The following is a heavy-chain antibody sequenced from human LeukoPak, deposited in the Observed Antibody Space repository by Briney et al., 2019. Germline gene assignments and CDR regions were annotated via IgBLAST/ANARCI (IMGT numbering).Heavy chain of an antibody. CDR3: ARERIVGAEDYFDY. D-gene: IGHD1-26*01. CDR2: IKESGSEK. J-gene: IGHJ4*02. V-gene: IGHV3-7*01. Sequence: PGGSLRLSCAASGFTFSNYWMNWVRQAPGKGLEWVANIKESGSEKYYMDSVKGRFTISRDNAKDSLYLQMNSLRAEDTAVYYCARERIVGAEDYFDYWGQGTLVTVSS. CDR1: GFTFSNYW.